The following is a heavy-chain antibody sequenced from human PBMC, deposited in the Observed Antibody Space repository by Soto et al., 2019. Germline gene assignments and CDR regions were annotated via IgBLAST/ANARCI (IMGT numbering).Heavy chain of an antibody. Sequence: SETLSLTCAVSGGSISSSNWWSWVRQPPGKGLEWIGEIYHSGSTNYNPSLKSRVTISVDRSRNQFSLNLTSVTAADTAVYYCARGLITGSQYSGGWYYFDSWGQGTQVTVSS. J-gene: IGHJ4*02. CDR3: ARGLITGSQYSGGWYYFDS. CDR2: IYHSGST. V-gene: IGHV4-4*02. CDR1: GGSISSSNW. D-gene: IGHD1-26*01.